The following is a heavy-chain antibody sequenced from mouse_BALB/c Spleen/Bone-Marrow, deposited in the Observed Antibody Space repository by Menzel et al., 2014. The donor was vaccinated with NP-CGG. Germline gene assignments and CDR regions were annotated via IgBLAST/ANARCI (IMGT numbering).Heavy chain of an antibody. CDR1: GFTFTDYY. Sequence: EVQRVESGGGLVQPGDSLRLSCATSGFTFTDYYMNWVRQPPGKALEWLGFIRNKANGYTTEYSASVEGRFTISRDNSQSILYLQMNALRAEDSATYYCARDRGLTYFDYWGQGTLSQSPQ. J-gene: IGHJ2*01. V-gene: IGHV7-3*02. CDR3: ARDRGLTYFDY. D-gene: IGHD2-4*01. CDR2: IRNKANGYTT.